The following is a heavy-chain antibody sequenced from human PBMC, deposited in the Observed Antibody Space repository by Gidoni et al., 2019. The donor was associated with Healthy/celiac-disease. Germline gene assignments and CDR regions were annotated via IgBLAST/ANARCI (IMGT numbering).Heavy chain of an antibody. Sequence: AASVKGRFTISRDDSKNTAYLQMNSLKTEDTAVYYCTRRRGDIAAAGNYYYGMDVWGQGTTVTVSS. CDR3: TRRRGDIAAAGNYYYGMDV. J-gene: IGHJ6*02. V-gene: IGHV3-73*01. D-gene: IGHD6-13*01.